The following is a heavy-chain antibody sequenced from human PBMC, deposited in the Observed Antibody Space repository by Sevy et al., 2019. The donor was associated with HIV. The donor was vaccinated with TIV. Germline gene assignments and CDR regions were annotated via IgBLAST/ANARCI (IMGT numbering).Heavy chain of an antibody. V-gene: IGHV1-69*06. CDR2: IIPIFGTA. J-gene: IGHJ4*02. CDR1: GGTFSSYA. Sequence: ASVKVSCKASGGTFSSYAISWVRQAPGQGLEWMGGIIPIFGTANYAQKFQGRVTITADKSTSTAYIELSSLRSEDTAVYYCARGGSSPRDYYGSGSYYYWGQGTLVTVSS. CDR3: ARGGSSPRDYYGSGSYYY. D-gene: IGHD3-10*01.